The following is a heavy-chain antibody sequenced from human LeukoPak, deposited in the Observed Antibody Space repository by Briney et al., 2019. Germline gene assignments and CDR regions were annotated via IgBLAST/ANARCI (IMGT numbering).Heavy chain of an antibody. Sequence: SETLSLTCTVSGGSISSYYWSWIRQPAGKGLEWIGRIYTSGSTSYNPSLKSRVTISVDTSKNQFSLKLSSVTAADTAVYYCARGASGGGYFDYWGQGTLVAVSS. D-gene: IGHD2-15*01. CDR2: IYTSGST. CDR3: ARGASGGGYFDY. CDR1: GGSISSYY. V-gene: IGHV4-4*07. J-gene: IGHJ4*02.